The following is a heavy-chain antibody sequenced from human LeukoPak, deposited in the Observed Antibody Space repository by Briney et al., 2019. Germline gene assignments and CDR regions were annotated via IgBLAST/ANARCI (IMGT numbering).Heavy chain of an antibody. V-gene: IGHV5-51*01. CDR2: IYPSDSDT. CDR1: GYSSTSYW. CDR3: ARTSGSSSGWFDY. Sequence: GESPKISRKGSGYSSTSYWIGRVRQVPGKGLEWIGMIYPSDSDTRYSPSFQGQVTISADKSISPAYLQWSSLKASDTAMYYCARTSGSSSGWFDYWGQGALVTVSS. J-gene: IGHJ4*02. D-gene: IGHD6-19*01.